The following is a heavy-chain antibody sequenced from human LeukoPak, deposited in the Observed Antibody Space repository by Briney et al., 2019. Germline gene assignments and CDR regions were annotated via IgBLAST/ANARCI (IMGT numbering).Heavy chain of an antibody. CDR1: GFTFSDYY. J-gene: IGHJ6*03. Sequence: TGGSLRLSCAASGFTFSDYYMSWIRQAPGKGLEWVSYISSSGSTIYYADSVKGRFTISRDNAKNSLYLQMNSLRAEDTAVYYCARVSYDFWSGVGFYYYMDVWGKGTTVTVSS. CDR3: ARVSYDFWSGVGFYYYMDV. V-gene: IGHV3-11*04. CDR2: ISSSGSTI. D-gene: IGHD3-3*01.